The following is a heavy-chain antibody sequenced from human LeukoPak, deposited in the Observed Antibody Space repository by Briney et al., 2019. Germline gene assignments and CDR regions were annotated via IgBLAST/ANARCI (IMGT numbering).Heavy chain of an antibody. CDR3: ARDRGSSGWPYYYYYSMDV. V-gene: IGHV3-74*01. D-gene: IGHD6-19*01. CDR1: GFTFSSYW. CDR2: INSDGSST. J-gene: IGHJ6*02. Sequence: GGSLRLSCAASGFTFSSYWMHWVRQAPGKGLVWVSRINSDGSSTSYADSVKGRFTISRDNAKNTLYLQMDSLRAEDTAVYYCARDRGSSGWPYYYYYSMDVWGQGTTVTVSS.